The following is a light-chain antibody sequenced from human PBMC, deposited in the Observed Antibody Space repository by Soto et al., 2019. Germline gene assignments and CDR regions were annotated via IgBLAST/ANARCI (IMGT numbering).Light chain of an antibody. CDR2: AAS. J-gene: IGKJ4*01. CDR3: QHYNNWPLT. CDR1: QTVNNN. V-gene: IGKV3-15*01. Sequence: EILMTQSPATLSVSPGERATLSCRASQTVNNNLAWYQQRPGQAPRLLIYAASTRATGLPARFSGSGSGTDFTLTISSLQSEDFAVYYCQHYNNWPLTFGGGTKVDIK.